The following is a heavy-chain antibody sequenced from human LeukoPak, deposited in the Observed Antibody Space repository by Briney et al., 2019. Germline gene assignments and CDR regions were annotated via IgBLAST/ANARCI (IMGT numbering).Heavy chain of an antibody. J-gene: IGHJ3*02. CDR2: ISSSSSYI. CDR3: ARDLPHTYYYDSSGYDAFDI. D-gene: IGHD3-22*01. CDR1: GFTFSSYS. V-gene: IGHV3-21*01. Sequence: TGGSLRLSCAASGFTFSSYSMNWVRQAPGKGLEWVSSISSSSSYIYYADSVKGRFTISRDNAKNSLYLQMNSLRAEDTAVYYCARDLPHTYYYDSSGYDAFDIWGQGTMVTVSS.